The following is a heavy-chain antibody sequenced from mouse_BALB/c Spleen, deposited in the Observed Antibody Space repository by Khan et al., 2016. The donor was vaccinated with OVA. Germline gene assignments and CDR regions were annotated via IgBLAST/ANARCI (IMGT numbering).Heavy chain of an antibody. J-gene: IGHJ3*01. CDR3: ARDYGYAY. V-gene: IGHV9-3-1*01. Sequence: QIQLVQSGPELKKPGETVKISCKASGYTFTNYGMNWVKQAPGKGLKWMGWINTYTGEPTYADDFMGRFAFSLETSASTAYLQINNLKNEDTATYFCARDYGYAYWGQGTLVTVSA. CDR1: GYTFTNYG. CDR2: INTYTGEP. D-gene: IGHD1-2*01.